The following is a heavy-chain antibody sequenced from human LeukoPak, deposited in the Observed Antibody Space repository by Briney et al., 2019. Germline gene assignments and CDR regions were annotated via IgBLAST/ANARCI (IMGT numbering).Heavy chain of an antibody. Sequence: SETLSLTCTVSGGSISSSSYYWGWIRQPPGKGLEWIGSIYYSGSTYYNPSLKSRVTISVDTSKNQFSLKLSSVTAADTAVYYCARGSSRSHFDYWGQGTLVTVSS. D-gene: IGHD6-13*01. J-gene: IGHJ4*02. V-gene: IGHV4-39*07. CDR1: GGSISSSSYY. CDR2: IYYSGST. CDR3: ARGSSRSHFDY.